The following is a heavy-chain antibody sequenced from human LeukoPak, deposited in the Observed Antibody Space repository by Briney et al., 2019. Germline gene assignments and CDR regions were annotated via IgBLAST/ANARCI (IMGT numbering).Heavy chain of an antibody. V-gene: IGHV6-1*01. CDR2: TYNRSTWYN. CDR1: GDIVSSNSIT. J-gene: IGHJ5*02. D-gene: IGHD2-2*01. CDR3: ARRLTQYDCFDP. Sequence: SQTLSLTCALSGDIVSSNSITWDWIRHSPSRGLEWLARTYNRSTWYNEYAVSVIGLITVNPETSKNQFSLHLNSVTPEDTAVYYCARRLTQYDCFDPWGQGILVTVSS.